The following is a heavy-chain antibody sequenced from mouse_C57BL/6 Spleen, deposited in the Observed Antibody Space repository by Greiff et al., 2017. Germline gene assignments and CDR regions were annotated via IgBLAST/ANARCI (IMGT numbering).Heavy chain of an antibody. Sequence: VQLQQSGPELVKPGDSVKISCKASGYSFTGYFMNWVIQSHGKSLEWIGRINPYNGDTFYNQKFKGKATLTVDKSSSTAHMELRSLTSEDSAVYYCARSGYSNFWYFDVWGTRTTVTVSS. CDR2: INPYNGDT. CDR3: ARSGYSNFWYFDV. V-gene: IGHV1-20*01. J-gene: IGHJ1*03. D-gene: IGHD2-5*01. CDR1: GYSFTGYF.